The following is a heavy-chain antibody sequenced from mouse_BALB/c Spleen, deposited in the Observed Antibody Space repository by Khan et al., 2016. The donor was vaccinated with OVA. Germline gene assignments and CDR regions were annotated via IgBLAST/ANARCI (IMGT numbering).Heavy chain of an antibody. CDR3: AKSDYDVYYYAMDY. V-gene: IGHV2-5-1*01. D-gene: IGHD2-4*01. Sequence: QVQLQQSGPSLVQPSQSLSITCTVSGFSLTSYGVHWVRQSPGKGLEWLGVIWRGGSTDYNAAFMSRLSITKDNSKSQVFFKMNSLQADDTAIYXCAKSDYDVYYYAMDYWCQGTSVTVSS. J-gene: IGHJ4*01. CDR1: GFSLTSYG. CDR2: IWRGGST.